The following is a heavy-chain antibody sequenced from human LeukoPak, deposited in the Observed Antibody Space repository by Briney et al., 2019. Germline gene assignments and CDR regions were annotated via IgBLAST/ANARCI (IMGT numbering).Heavy chain of an antibody. CDR1: GFTFSSYG. CDR2: ISYDGSNK. D-gene: IGHD1-26*01. V-gene: IGHV3-30*03. J-gene: IGHJ4*02. CDR3: ARESVSGTYYYFDY. Sequence: GGSLRLSCAASGFTFSSYGMHWVRQAPGKGLEWVAVISYDGSNKYYADSVKGRFTISRDNSKNTLYLQMNSLRAEDTAVYYCARESVSGTYYYFDYWGQGTLVTVSS.